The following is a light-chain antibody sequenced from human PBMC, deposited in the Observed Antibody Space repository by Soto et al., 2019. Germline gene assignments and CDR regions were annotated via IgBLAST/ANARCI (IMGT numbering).Light chain of an antibody. Sequence: QSALAQPPSASGSPGQSVTISCTGSGSDIGAYNFVSWYQQHPGTAPKLMIFGVTERPSGVPDRFSGSKSGNTASLTVSGLQADDEAVYYCYSYAGRNIWVFGGGTKLTVL. CDR3: YSYAGRNIWV. J-gene: IGLJ3*02. V-gene: IGLV2-8*01. CDR2: GVT. CDR1: GSDIGAYNF.